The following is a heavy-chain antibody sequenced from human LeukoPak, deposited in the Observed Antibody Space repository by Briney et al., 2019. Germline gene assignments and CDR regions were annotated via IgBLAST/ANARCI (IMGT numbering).Heavy chain of an antibody. D-gene: IGHD2-21*02. CDR3: ARHDTSGVVTAIRYDY. Sequence: GESLKISCKGSGYSFTSYWIGWVRQMPGKGLEWTGIIYPGDSDTRYSPSFQGQVTISADKSISTAYLQWSSLKASDTAMYYCARHDTSGVVTAIRYDYWGQGTLVTVSS. V-gene: IGHV5-51*01. CDR1: GYSFTSYW. CDR2: IYPGDSDT. J-gene: IGHJ4*02.